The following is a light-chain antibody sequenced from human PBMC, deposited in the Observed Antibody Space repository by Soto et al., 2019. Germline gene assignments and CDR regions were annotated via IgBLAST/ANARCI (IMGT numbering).Light chain of an antibody. J-gene: IGKJ2*01. V-gene: IGKV3-20*01. CDR1: QSVTSNY. Sequence: EIVLTQFLGTLSLSPGEGATLSCRASQSVTSNYLAWYQQKPGQAPRLLIYDASSRATGIPDRFSGSGSGTDFTLTINRLEPEDFAVYYCQQYGNSPLYTFGQGSKLETK. CDR2: DAS. CDR3: QQYGNSPLYT.